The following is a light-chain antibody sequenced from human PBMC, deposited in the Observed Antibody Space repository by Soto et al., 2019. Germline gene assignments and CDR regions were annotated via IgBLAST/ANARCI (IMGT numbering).Light chain of an antibody. J-gene: IGKJ4*01. CDR2: GAS. CDR3: QQFSSYPLT. CDR1: QSVSNNY. V-gene: IGKV3-20*01. Sequence: EIVLTQSPGALSLSPGERATLSCRASQSVSNNYLAWYQQKPGQAPRLLIYGASNRATGIPDRFSGSGSGTDFTLTISRLEPEDFAVYYCQQFSSYPLTFGGGTKVDIK.